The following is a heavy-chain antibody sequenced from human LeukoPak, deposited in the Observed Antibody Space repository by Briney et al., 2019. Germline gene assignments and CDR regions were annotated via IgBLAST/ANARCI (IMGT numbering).Heavy chain of an antibody. D-gene: IGHD1-26*01. J-gene: IGHJ4*02. CDR3: ARDSSSGSWGPLDY. V-gene: IGHV1-46*01. CDR1: GYTFTSYY. Sequence: GASVKVSCKASGYTFTSYYMHWVRQAHGQGLEWMGIINPSGGSTSYAQKFQGRVTMNRDKYKSTVYMELSSLRSEDTAVYYCARDSSSGSWGPLDYWGQGTLVTVSS. CDR2: INPSGGST.